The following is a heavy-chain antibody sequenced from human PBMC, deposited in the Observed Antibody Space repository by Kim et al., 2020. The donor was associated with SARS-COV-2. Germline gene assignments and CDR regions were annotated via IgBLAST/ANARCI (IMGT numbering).Heavy chain of an antibody. V-gene: IGHV3-64*02. J-gene: IGHJ4*02. D-gene: IGHD6-13*01. Sequence: YYADSVKGRFTISRDDSKTTLYLQMGSLRAEDMAVYYCARVGSSWRQFDYWGQGTLVTVSS. CDR3: ARVGSSWRQFDY.